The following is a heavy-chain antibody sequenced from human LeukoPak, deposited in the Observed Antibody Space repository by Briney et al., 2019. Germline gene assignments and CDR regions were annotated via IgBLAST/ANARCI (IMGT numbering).Heavy chain of an antibody. CDR2: MNPNSGNT. D-gene: IGHD5-24*01. CDR3: ARGGRWLQFCDY. V-gene: IGHV1-8*01. J-gene: IGHJ4*02. CDR1: GYNFTGYD. Sequence: ASVKVSCKASGYNFTGYDINWVRQATGQGLEWMGWMNPNSGNTGYAQKFQGRVTMTRNTSISTAYMELSSLRSEDTAVYYCARGGRWLQFCDYWGQGTLVTVSS.